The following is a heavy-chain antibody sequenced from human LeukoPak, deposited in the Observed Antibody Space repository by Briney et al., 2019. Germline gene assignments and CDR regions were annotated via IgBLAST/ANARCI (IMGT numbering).Heavy chain of an antibody. J-gene: IGHJ3*01. CDR3: ARGHLYDSRGYYY. CDR1: GGSITSGSYY. Sequence: SETLSLTCTVSGGSITSGSYYWSWIRQPAGKGLEWIGRIYTSGSTNYNPSLKSRVTISVDTSKNQFSLKLSSVTAADTAVYYCARGHLYDSRGYYYWGQGTMVTVSS. V-gene: IGHV4-61*02. D-gene: IGHD3-22*01. CDR2: IYTSGST.